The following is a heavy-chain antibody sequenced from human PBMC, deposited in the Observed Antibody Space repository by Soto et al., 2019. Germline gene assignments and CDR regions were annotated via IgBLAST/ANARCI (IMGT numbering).Heavy chain of an antibody. J-gene: IGHJ3*01. CDR1: GCSISSGGYY. Sequence: TLSLTCTAAGCSISSGGYYWSWIRQHPGKGLEWIGYIYYSGSTYYNPSLKSRVTISVDTSKNQFSLKLSSVTAADTAVYYCARVGPAHAFDAWGQGTMVTVSS. D-gene: IGHD2-2*01. V-gene: IGHV4-31*03. CDR2: IYYSGST. CDR3: ARVGPAHAFDA.